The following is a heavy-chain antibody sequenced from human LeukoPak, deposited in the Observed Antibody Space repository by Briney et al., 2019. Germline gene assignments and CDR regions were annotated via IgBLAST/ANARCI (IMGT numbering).Heavy chain of an antibody. CDR2: ISSNGGSA. J-gene: IGHJ4*02. CDR3: AIVGATSGVDY. Sequence: GGSLRLSCAASGFTFSSYAMPWVRQAPGKGLEYVSAISSNGGSAYYANSVKGRFTISRDNSKNTLYLQMGSLRAEDMAVYYCAIVGATSGVDYWGQGTLVTVSS. D-gene: IGHD1-26*01. V-gene: IGHV3-64*01. CDR1: GFTFSSYA.